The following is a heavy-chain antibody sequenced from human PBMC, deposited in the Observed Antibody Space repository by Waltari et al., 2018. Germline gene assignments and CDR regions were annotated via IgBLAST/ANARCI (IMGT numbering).Heavy chain of an antibody. CDR3: ARSTSRYGMDV. J-gene: IGHJ6*02. D-gene: IGHD2-2*01. Sequence: QVQLVQSGAEVKKPGSSVKVSCKASEGTFSSYTISWVRQAPGQGLEWMGRIIPILGIANYAQKFQGRVTITADKSTSTAYMELSSLRSEDTAVYYCARSTSRYGMDVWGQGTTVTVSS. V-gene: IGHV1-69*02. CDR2: IIPILGIA. CDR1: EGTFSSYT.